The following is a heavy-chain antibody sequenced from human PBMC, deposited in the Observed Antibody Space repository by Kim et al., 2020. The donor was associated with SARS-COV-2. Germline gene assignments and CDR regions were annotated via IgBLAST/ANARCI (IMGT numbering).Heavy chain of an antibody. J-gene: IGHJ6*02. CDR3: AGWSYYGMDV. Sequence: GGSLRLSCAASGFTFDDYAMEWVRQAPGKGLEWVAGITWNSGSIGYADSVKGRFAISRDNAKNSLYLQMNSLRTEDTALYYCAGWSYYGMDVWGQGTTVNVSS. CDR2: ITWNSGSI. D-gene: IGHD6-19*01. V-gene: IGHV3-9*01. CDR1: GFTFDDYA.